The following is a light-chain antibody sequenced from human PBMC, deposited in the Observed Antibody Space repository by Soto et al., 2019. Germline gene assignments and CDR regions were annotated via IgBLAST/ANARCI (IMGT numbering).Light chain of an antibody. CDR2: DVD. V-gene: IGLV2-8*01. Sequence: QSALTQPPSASGSPGQSVTISCTGTTSDVGGYNYVSLYQQHPGKAPKLLVYDVDKRPSGVPDRFSGSKSGNTASLTVSGLQAEDEADYYCSSYVGSNFHVLFGGGTKLTVL. CDR3: SSYVGSNFHVL. J-gene: IGLJ2*01. CDR1: TSDVGGYNY.